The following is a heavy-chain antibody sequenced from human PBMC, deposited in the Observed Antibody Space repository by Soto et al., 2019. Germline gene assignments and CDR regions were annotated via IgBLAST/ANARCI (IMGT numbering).Heavy chain of an antibody. J-gene: IGHJ4*02. Sequence: SLTCTVSGGSISSGGYYWSWIRQHPGKGLEWIGYIYYSGSTYYNPSLKSRVTISVDTSKNQFSLKLSSVTAADTAVYYCARDRPHSSSWYVDYWGQGTLVTVSS. CDR1: GGSISSGGYY. V-gene: IGHV4-31*03. CDR2: IYYSGST. CDR3: ARDRPHSSSWYVDY. D-gene: IGHD6-13*01.